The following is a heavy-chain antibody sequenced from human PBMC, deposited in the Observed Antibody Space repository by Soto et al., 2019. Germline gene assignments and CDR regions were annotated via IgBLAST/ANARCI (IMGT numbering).Heavy chain of an antibody. CDR2: IYHSGST. CDR3: AMDPLEGNWFDP. Sequence: QLQLQESGSGLVRPSQTLSLTCAVSGGSISSGGYSWNWIRQPPGKGLEWIGYIYHSGSTLYNPSLKSRVTISVDKSKHQFSLKLTSVTGADTAVYYCAMDPLEGNWFDPWGQGTLVTVAS. J-gene: IGHJ5*02. CDR1: GGSISSGGYS. V-gene: IGHV4-30-2*01. D-gene: IGHD2-2*03.